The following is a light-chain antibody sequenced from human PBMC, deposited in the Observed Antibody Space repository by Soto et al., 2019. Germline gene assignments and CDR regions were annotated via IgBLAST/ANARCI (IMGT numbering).Light chain of an antibody. CDR1: QSVSSN. J-gene: IGKJ2*01. CDR3: QQYSSLPHT. CDR2: GVS. V-gene: IGKV3-20*01. Sequence: EIVMTQSPATLSVSPGERATLSCRASQSVSSNLAWYQQKPGQAPRLLIYGVSSRATGIPDRFSGSGSGTDFTLTISRLEPEDFVVYFCQQYSSLPHTFGQGTKLEVK.